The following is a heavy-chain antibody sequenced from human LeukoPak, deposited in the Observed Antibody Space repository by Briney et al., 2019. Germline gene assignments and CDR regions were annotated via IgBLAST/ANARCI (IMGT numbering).Heavy chain of an antibody. V-gene: IGHV3-21*01. D-gene: IGHD2-2*01. CDR3: ARSPRSSSDWFDP. Sequence: SGGSPRLSCAASGFTFSSYSMSWVRQAPGKGLEWVSSISSSSSYIYYADSVKGRFTISRDNAKNSLYLQMNSLRAEDTAVYYCARSPRSSSDWFDPWGQGTLVTVSS. CDR1: GFTFSSYS. J-gene: IGHJ5*02. CDR2: ISSSSSYI.